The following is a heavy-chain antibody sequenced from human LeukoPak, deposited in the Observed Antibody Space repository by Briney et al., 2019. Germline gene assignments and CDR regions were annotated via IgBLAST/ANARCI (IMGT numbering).Heavy chain of an antibody. V-gene: IGHV3-30*02. D-gene: IGHD3-10*01. CDR3: AKESITMVRGMSGFPDY. CDR2: IRYDGSNK. Sequence: PGGSLRLSCAASGFTFSSYGMHWVRQAPGKGLEWVAFIRYDGSNKYYADSVKGRFTISRDNSKNTLYLQMNSLRAEDTAVYYCAKESITMVRGMSGFPDYWGQGTLVTVSS. J-gene: IGHJ4*02. CDR1: GFTFSSYG.